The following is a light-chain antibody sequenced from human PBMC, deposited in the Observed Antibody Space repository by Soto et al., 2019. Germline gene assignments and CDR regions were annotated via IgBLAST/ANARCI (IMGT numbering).Light chain of an antibody. V-gene: IGKV3-15*01. J-gene: IGKJ2*01. CDR3: QQYNNWPPAYT. CDR1: QSVSSN. CDR2: GAS. Sequence: EIVMTQSPATLSVSPGERATLSCRASQSVSSNLGWYQQKPGQAPRLLIYGASTRATGIPARFSGSGSGTEFTLTISSLQSEDFAVYYCQQYNNWPPAYTFGQGTKLEIK.